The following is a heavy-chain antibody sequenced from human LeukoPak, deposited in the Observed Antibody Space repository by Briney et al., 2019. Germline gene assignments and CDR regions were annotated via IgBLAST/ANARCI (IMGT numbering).Heavy chain of an antibody. J-gene: IGHJ4*02. V-gene: IGHV1-2*02. CDR3: ARDLDYGSGSYNGDC. CDR2: INPNSGGT. Sequence: ASVKVSCKASGYTFTGYYMHWVRQAPGQGLEWMGWINPNSGGTNYAQKFQGRVTMTRDTSISTAYMELSSLRSDDTALYYCARDLDYGSGSYNGDCWGQGTQATVSS. CDR1: GYTFTGYY. D-gene: IGHD3-10*01.